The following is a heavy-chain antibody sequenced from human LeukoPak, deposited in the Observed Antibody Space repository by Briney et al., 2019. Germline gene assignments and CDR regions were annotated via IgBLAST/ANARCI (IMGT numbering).Heavy chain of an antibody. CDR1: GFTFDDYA. V-gene: IGHV3-9*01. Sequence: PGRSLRLSCAASGFTFDDYAMHWVRQAPGKGLEWVSGISWNSGSIGYADSVKGRFTISRDNSKNTLYLQMNSLRAEDTAVYYCANFLGCSSTSCYRAYDYWGQGTLVTVSS. D-gene: IGHD2-2*01. CDR2: ISWNSGSI. CDR3: ANFLGCSSTSCYRAYDY. J-gene: IGHJ4*02.